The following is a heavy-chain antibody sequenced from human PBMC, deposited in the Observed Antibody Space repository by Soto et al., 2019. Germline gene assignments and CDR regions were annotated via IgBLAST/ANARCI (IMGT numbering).Heavy chain of an antibody. CDR3: AREQRWHEPVWWFDP. J-gene: IGHJ5*02. D-gene: IGHD3-16*01. Sequence: QVQLVQSGAEVKKPGASVKVSCKAIGYSFTSHYMHWVRQAPGQWLEWMGTIYPSGGNIGYAQKFKGRVTMTKDTSTSTGYMELNRLTFEDTAVYYCAREQRWHEPVWWFDPWGQGTLVTVSS. CDR2: IYPSGGNI. V-gene: IGHV1-46*03. CDR1: GYSFTSHY.